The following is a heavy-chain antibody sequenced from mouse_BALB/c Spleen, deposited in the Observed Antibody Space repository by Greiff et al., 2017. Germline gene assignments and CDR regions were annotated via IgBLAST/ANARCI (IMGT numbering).Heavy chain of an antibody. J-gene: IGHJ2*01. Sequence: LQESGAELMKPGASVKISCKATGYTFSSYWIEWVKQRPGHGLEWIGEILPGSGSTNYNEKFKGKATFTAGTSSNTAYMQLSHLSSEDSAVYSCAEGNDYVLDYWGQGTTVTVSS. D-gene: IGHD2-4*01. V-gene: IGHV1-9*01. CDR2: ILPGSGST. CDR1: GYTFSSYW. CDR3: AEGNDYVLDY.